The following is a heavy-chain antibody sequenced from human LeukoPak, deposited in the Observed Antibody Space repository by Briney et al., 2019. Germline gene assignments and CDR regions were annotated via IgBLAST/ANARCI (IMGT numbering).Heavy chain of an antibody. CDR3: AKAAGYFDY. D-gene: IGHD6-25*01. J-gene: IGHJ4*02. CDR1: GFTFDDCA. V-gene: IGHV3-9*01. CDR2: ISWNSGSI. Sequence: GGSLRLSCAASGFTFDDCAMHWVRQAPGKGLEWVSGISWNSGSIGYADSVKGRFTISKDNAKNSLYLQMNSLRAEDTALYYCAKAAGYFDYWGQGTLVTVSS.